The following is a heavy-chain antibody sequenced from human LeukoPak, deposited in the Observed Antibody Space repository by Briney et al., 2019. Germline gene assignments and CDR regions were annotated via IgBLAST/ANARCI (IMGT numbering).Heavy chain of an antibody. CDR3: AKLAVGATTTVY. J-gene: IGHJ4*02. D-gene: IGHD1-26*01. CDR1: RCTFSSYG. Sequence: GGSLRLCCAASRCTFSSYGMHWVRQAPGKGLEWVAYIQYDGSNKYYADSVKGRFTISRDNSKNTLYLQMNSLRAEDTAVYYCAKLAVGATTTVYWGQGTLVTVSS. CDR2: IQYDGSNK. V-gene: IGHV3-30*02.